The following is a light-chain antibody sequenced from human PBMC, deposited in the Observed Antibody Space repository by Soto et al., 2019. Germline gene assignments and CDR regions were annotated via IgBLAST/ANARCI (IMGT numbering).Light chain of an antibody. Sequence: QSALTQPASVSGSPGQSITISRTGTSSDVGSYNLVSWYQQHPGKAPKLIIYEDSKRPSGVSNRFSGSKSGNTASLTISGLQTEDEADYYCCSYADSSTYVFGTGTKVTVL. CDR1: SSDVGSYNL. J-gene: IGLJ1*01. CDR3: CSYADSSTYV. CDR2: EDS. V-gene: IGLV2-23*01.